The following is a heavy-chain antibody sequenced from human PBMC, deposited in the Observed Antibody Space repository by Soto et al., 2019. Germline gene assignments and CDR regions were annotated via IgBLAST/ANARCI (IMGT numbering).Heavy chain of an antibody. D-gene: IGHD3-10*01. Sequence: SVKVSCKASGDTFSFYSINWVRQAPGLGLEWMGRVNPILSMSNYAQRFQGRVTMTADESTSTAYMELSGLRSEDTAMYYCATSYGSGYRAFDYWGQGALVTVSS. V-gene: IGHV1-69*02. J-gene: IGHJ4*02. CDR1: GDTFSFYS. CDR3: ATSYGSGYRAFDY. CDR2: VNPILSMS.